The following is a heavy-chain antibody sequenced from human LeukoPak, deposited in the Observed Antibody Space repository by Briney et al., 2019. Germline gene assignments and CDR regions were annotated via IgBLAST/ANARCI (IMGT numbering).Heavy chain of an antibody. J-gene: IGHJ6*03. CDR2: IYYSGST. CDR3: ARVDSGSYYYYYYMDV. CDR1: GGSISSYY. V-gene: IGHV4-59*01. Sequence: SETLSLTCTVSGGSISSYYCSWIRQPPGRGPEWIGYIYYSGSTNYNPSLKSRVTISVDTSKNQFSLKLSSVTAADTAVYYCARVDSGSYYYYYYMDVWGKGTTVTVSS. D-gene: IGHD1-26*01.